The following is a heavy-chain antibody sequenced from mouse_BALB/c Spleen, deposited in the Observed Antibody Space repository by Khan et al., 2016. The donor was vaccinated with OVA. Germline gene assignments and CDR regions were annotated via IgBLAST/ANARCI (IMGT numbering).Heavy chain of an antibody. J-gene: IGHJ4*01. V-gene: IGHV3-2*02. D-gene: IGHD2-2*01. CDR1: GYSITSDFA. Sequence: EVKLLESGPGLVKPSQSLSLTCTVTGYSITSDFAWNWVRQFPGNKLEWMGYISFRGSTSYDPSRKSRLSSTRDTSKNQFFLQLSSVTTEDTATYYCIRSVYYAYAYAMDYWGQGTPVTVSS. CDR2: ISFRGST. CDR3: IRSVYYAYAYAMDY.